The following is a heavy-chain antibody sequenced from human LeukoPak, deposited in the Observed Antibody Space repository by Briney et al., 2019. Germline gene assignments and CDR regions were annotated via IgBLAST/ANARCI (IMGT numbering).Heavy chain of an antibody. Sequence: SETLSLTCTVSGGSISTHYCNWVRQPAGKGLEWIGRIYTSGSTNYNPSLKSRVTMSVDPSKNQFSLKLSSVTAADTAVYYCAARYSSGWYGHYYYYYYMDVWGKGTTVTVSS. CDR3: AARYSSGWYGHYYYYYYMDV. J-gene: IGHJ6*03. CDR2: IYTSGST. CDR1: GGSISTHY. D-gene: IGHD6-19*01. V-gene: IGHV4-4*07.